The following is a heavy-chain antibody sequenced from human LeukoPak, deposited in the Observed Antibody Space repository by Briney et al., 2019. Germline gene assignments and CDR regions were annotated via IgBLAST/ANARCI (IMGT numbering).Heavy chain of an antibody. CDR2: INHSGST. CDR1: GGSFSGYY. D-gene: IGHD6-13*01. CDR3: ARRLGHSSNYYYYGMDV. J-gene: IGHJ6*02. V-gene: IGHV4-34*01. Sequence: SETLSLTCAVYGGSFSGYYWSWIRQPPGKGLEWIGEINHSGSTNYNPSLKSRVTISVDTSKNQFSLKLSSVTAADTAVYYCARRLGHSSNYYYYGMDVWGQGTTVTVSS.